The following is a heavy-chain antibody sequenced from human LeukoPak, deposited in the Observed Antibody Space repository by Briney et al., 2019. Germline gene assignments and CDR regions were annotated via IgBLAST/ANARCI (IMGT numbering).Heavy chain of an antibody. CDR2: ISWNSGDI. V-gene: IGHV3-9*02. D-gene: IGHD4-23*01. CDR1: GFTSDDYA. J-gene: IGHJ4*02. Sequence: GGSLRLSCAASGFTSDDYAMHWVRQAPGKGLEWVSGISWNSGDIAYADSVKGRFTISRDNAKNSLYLQMNSLRAEDTALYYCAKAPYGGNSVVFFDYWAQGTLVTVSS. CDR3: AKAPYGGNSVVFFDY.